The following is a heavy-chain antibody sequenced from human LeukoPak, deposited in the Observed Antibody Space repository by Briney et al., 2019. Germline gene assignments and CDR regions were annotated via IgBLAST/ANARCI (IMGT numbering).Heavy chain of an antibody. V-gene: IGHV3-13*01. D-gene: IGHD1-7*01. CDR3: TRDLREGTTPDASDI. Sequence: PGGSLRLSCAASGFTFSLYDIHWVRQATGKSLEWVSGIGTAGDTYYADSVKGRFTISRENAKNSLSLQMDSLRAGDTAVYYCTRDLREGTTPDASDIWGQGTLVTVSS. CDR2: IGTAGDT. J-gene: IGHJ3*02. CDR1: GFTFSLYD.